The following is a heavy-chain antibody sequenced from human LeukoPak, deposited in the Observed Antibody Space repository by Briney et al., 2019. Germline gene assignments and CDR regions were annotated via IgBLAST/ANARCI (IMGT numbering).Heavy chain of an antibody. Sequence: GGSLRLSCVVSEFTFSNNWVYWVRQAPGKGLVWVSRISSDGSSTDFADSVKGRFTISRDSAKNTLYLQMNSLRAEDTAVYYCVRAWDYWGQGTLVTVSS. CDR2: ISSDGSST. CDR1: EFTFSNNW. CDR3: VRAWDY. J-gene: IGHJ4*02. V-gene: IGHV3-74*01.